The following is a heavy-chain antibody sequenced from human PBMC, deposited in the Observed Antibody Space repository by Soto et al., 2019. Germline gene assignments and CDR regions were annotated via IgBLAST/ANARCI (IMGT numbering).Heavy chain of an antibody. J-gene: IGHJ6*02. D-gene: IGHD4-17*01. CDR3: ARHDYGFGMDV. Sequence: PSETLSLTCTVSNGSLSSNYWSWIRQSPGKGLEWIGNIYYSGSTNYNPSLKSRVTMSVDTSKNQFTLKLSSVTAADTGVYFCARHDYGFGMDVWGQGTTVTVSS. CDR1: NGSLSSNY. CDR2: IYYSGST. V-gene: IGHV4-59*01.